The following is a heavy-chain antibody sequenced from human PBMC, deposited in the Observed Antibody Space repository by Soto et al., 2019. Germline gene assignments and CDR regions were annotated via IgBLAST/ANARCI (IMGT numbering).Heavy chain of an antibody. CDR3: ARMYSSGSGWFHP. CDR1: GYFIGAGGYY. V-gene: IGHV4-31*03. D-gene: IGHD6-19*01. Sequence: TLSLTCFVSGYFIGAGGYYWSWIRHHPGKGLEWIGSFYSSGSIIYNPSLGSRVSITGDMSTNQFSMSLTSVTAADTARYYCARMYSSGSGWFHPWGQGTLVTVSS. J-gene: IGHJ5*02. CDR2: FYSSGSI.